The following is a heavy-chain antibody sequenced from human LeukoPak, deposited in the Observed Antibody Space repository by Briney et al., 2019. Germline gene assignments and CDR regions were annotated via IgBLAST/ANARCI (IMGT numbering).Heavy chain of an antibody. CDR3: AKSRFGERDYFDY. J-gene: IGHJ4*02. CDR2: ISPSGGIT. V-gene: IGHV3-23*01. Sequence: PGGTLRLSCAASGFTFSSHGMNWVRQAPGKGLEWVSGISPSGGITYYTDSVKGRFTISRDNSKNTLYLQMNSLRAEDTAVYYCAKSRFGERDYFDYWGQGTLVTVSS. D-gene: IGHD3-10*01. CDR1: GFTFSSHG.